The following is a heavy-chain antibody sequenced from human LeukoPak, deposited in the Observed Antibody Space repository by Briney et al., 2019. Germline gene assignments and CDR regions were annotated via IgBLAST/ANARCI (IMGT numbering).Heavy chain of an antibody. CDR1: GGSISSYY. CDR3: ARGGYYCGSGRFSLNDAFDI. Sequence: SETLSLTCTVSGGSISSYYWSWIRQPPGKGLEWIGYIYYSGSTNYNPSLKSRVTISVDTSKNQFSLKLSSVTAADTAVYYCARGGYYCGSGRFSLNDAFDIWGQGTMVTVSS. V-gene: IGHV4-59*12. CDR2: IYYSGST. J-gene: IGHJ3*02. D-gene: IGHD3-10*01.